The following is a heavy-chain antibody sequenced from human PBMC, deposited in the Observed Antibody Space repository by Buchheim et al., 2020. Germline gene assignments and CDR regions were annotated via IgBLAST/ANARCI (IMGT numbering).Heavy chain of an antibody. V-gene: IGHV1-46*01. J-gene: IGHJ4*02. CDR3: ARALAYGYYVSEEPNYYFDY. CDR2: INPSGGST. Sequence: QVQLVQSGAEVKKPGASVKVSCKASGYTFTSYYMHWVRQAPGQGLEWMGIINPSGGSTSYAQKFQGRVTMTRDTSTSTVYMELSSLRSEDTAVYYCARALAYGYYVSEEPNYYFDYWGQGTL. CDR1: GYTFTSYY. D-gene: IGHD4-17*01.